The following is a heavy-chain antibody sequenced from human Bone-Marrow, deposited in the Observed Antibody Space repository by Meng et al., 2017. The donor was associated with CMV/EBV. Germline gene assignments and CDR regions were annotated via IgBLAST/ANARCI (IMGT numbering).Heavy chain of an antibody. CDR2: IIPILGIA. J-gene: IGHJ3*02. CDR1: GGTFSSYA. CDR3: ARDRIHDAFDI. Sequence: SLKVSCKASGGTFSSYAISWVRQAPGQGLEWMGGIIPILGIANYAQKFQGRVTITADKSTSTAYMELSSLRSEDTAVYYCARDRIHDAFDIWGQGTMVTVSS. V-gene: IGHV1-69*10. D-gene: IGHD2-21*01.